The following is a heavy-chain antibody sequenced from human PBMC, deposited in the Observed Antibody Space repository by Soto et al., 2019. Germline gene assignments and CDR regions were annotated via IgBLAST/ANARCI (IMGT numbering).Heavy chain of an antibody. CDR2: IYYSGST. D-gene: IGHD6-6*01. CDR1: GGSISSYY. J-gene: IGHJ6*02. Sequence: QVQLQESGPGLVKPSETLSLTCTVSGGSISSYYWSWIRQPPGKGLEWIGYIYYSGSTNYNPSLKSQVTISVHTAKNQFSLKLSSVTAADTAVYYCARDRRSSSNYYYYGMDVWGQGTTVTVSS. V-gene: IGHV4-59*01. CDR3: ARDRRSSSNYYYYGMDV.